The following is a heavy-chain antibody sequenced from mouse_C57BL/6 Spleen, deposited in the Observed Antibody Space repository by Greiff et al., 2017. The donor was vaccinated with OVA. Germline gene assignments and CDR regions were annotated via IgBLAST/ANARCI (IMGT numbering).Heavy chain of an antibody. Sequence: VQLQQSGAELVRPGASVTLSCKASGYTFTDYEMHWVKQTPVHGLEWIGAIDPETGGTAYNQKFKGKAILTADKSSSTAYMERRSLTSEDSAVYYCTRQDFDYWGQGTTLTVSS. CDR2: IDPETGGT. J-gene: IGHJ2*01. V-gene: IGHV1-15*01. CDR1: GYTFTDYE. CDR3: TRQDFDY.